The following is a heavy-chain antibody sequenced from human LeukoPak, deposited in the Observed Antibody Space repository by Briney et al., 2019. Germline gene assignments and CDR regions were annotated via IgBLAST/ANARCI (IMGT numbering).Heavy chain of an antibody. CDR2: INHSGST. J-gene: IGHJ4*02. CDR3: ARSHMYYDFWSGYYKGPYYFDY. D-gene: IGHD3-3*01. V-gene: IGHV4-34*01. Sequence: SETLSPTCAVYGGSFSGYYWSWIRQPPGKGLEWIGEINHSGSTNYNPSLKSRVTISVDTSKNQFSLKLSSVTAADTAVYYCARSHMYYDFWSGYYKGPYYFDYWGQGTLVTVSS. CDR1: GGSFSGYY.